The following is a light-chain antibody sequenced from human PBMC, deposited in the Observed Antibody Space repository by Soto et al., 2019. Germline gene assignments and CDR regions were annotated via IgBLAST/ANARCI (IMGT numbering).Light chain of an antibody. Sequence: QSALTQPASVSGSPGQSITHSCTRTSSGVESYNLVSGYQHHPGNAPKRMIYEGSQQPSGVSDRFSGSRSGNTASLTISGLHSEDEAEYCCSSYAHGVVFGGGTKLTV. CDR2: EGS. CDR3: SSYAHGVV. J-gene: IGLJ2*01. CDR1: SSGVESYNL. V-gene: IGLV2-23*01.